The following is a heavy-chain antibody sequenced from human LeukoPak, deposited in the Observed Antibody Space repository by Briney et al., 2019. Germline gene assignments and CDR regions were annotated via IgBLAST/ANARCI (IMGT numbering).Heavy chain of an antibody. CDR2: ISSSGSTI. D-gene: IGHD5-18*01. CDR3: ARDRQRGYSYGFDY. V-gene: IGHV3-48*03. Sequence: GGSLRLSCAASGFTFSSYEMNWVCQAPGKGLEWVSYISSSGSTIYYADSVKGRFTISRDNARNSLYLQMNSLRAEDTAVYYCARDRQRGYSYGFDYWGQGTLVTVSS. CDR1: GFTFSSYE. J-gene: IGHJ4*02.